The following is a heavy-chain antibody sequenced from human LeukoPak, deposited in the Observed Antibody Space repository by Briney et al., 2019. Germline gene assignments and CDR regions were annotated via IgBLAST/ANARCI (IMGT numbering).Heavy chain of an antibody. J-gene: IGHJ4*02. CDR3: ARHQEVSGSYGY. D-gene: IGHD1-26*01. V-gene: IGHV5-51*01. Sequence: GESLKISCQASGYTFAKYWIGWVRQLPGKGLEWMGIIYPGDSDTRYSPSFQGQVTISADKSISTAYLQWSSLQASDTAMYYCARHQEVSGSYGYWGQGTLVTVSS. CDR2: IYPGDSDT. CDR1: GYTFAKYW.